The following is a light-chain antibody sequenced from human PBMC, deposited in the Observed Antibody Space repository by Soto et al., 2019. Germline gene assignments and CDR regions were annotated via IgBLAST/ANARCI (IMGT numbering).Light chain of an antibody. V-gene: IGLV2-14*01. CDR1: SSAFGIYNS. J-gene: IGLJ1*01. CDR3: SSFTSSSSYV. Sequence: QSVLTQPASVSGSPGQSITLLCTGTSSAFGIYNSVSWCQQHPGKAPKLMIHDVSNRPSGVSSRFSGSRSGNTASLTISGLQAEDEADYYCSSFTSSSSYVFGPGTKVTVL. CDR2: DVS.